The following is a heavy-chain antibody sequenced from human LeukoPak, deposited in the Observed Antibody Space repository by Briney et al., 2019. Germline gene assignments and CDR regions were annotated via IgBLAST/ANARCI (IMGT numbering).Heavy chain of an antibody. J-gene: IGHJ4*02. CDR1: GFTFSDYW. CDR3: AVSGDGYNYFDY. Sequence: GGSLRLSCAASGFTFSDYWMHWVRQAPGKGLVWVSRIYNDVSSTTYADSVKGRFTTSRDNARNTLYLQMNSLRGEDTAVYYCAVSGDGYNYFDYWGQGTLVTVSS. D-gene: IGHD5-24*01. CDR2: IYNDVSST. V-gene: IGHV3-74*01.